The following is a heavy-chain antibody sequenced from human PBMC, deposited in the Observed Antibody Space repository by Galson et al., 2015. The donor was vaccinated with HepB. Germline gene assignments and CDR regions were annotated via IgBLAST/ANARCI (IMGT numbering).Heavy chain of an antibody. CDR2: ISHDGSNQ. CDR1: GFSFNHYA. Sequence: SLRLSCAASGFSFNHYAMHWVRQAPGKGLEWVAVISHDGSNQFYADSVKGRFTISRDNSKNTLFLQMNSLRADDTAVYYCAKGSDSALDSWGQGTLLTVSS. J-gene: IGHJ4*02. D-gene: IGHD2-21*02. V-gene: IGHV3-30*18. CDR3: AKGSDSALDS.